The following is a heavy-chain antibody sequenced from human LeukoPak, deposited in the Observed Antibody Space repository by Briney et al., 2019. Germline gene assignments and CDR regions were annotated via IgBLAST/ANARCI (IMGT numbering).Heavy chain of an antibody. V-gene: IGHV4-38-2*02. CDR1: GYSISSGYY. J-gene: IGHJ4*02. Sequence: SETLSLTCTVSGYSISSGYYWGWIRQSPGKVLEWIGNIYRRGSTHYNPSLKSRVTISMDTSKNQFSLKLSSVTAADTAVYYCARDVRNYYDSSGYYLFDYWGQGTLVTVSS. D-gene: IGHD3-22*01. CDR3: ARDVRNYYDSSGYYLFDY. CDR2: IYRRGST.